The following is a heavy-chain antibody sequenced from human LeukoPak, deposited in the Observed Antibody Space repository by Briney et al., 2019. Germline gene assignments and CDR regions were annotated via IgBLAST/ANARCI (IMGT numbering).Heavy chain of an antibody. V-gene: IGHV3-21*01. J-gene: IGHJ4*02. CDR1: GFTFSSYS. Sequence: GGSLRLSCAASGFTFSSYSMNWVRQAPGKGLAWVSSITSSSSYICYADSVKGRFTISRDNAKNSLYLQMNSLRAEDTAVYYCARVHSGCSSTSCLVFDSWGQGTLVTVSS. CDR2: ITSSSSYI. CDR3: ARVHSGCSSTSCLVFDS. D-gene: IGHD2-2*01.